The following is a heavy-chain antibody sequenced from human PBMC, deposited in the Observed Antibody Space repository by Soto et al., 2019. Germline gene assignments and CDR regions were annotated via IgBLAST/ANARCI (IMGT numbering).Heavy chain of an antibody. J-gene: IGHJ4*02. Sequence: SETLSLTCAVYGGSFSGYYWSWIRQPPGKGLEWIGEINHSGSTNYNPSLKSRVTISVDTSKNQFSLKLSSVTAADTAVYYCASRSVLEWLYYFDYWGQGTLVTVSS. CDR2: INHSGST. CDR3: ASRSVLEWLYYFDY. V-gene: IGHV4-34*01. D-gene: IGHD3-3*01. CDR1: GGSFSGYY.